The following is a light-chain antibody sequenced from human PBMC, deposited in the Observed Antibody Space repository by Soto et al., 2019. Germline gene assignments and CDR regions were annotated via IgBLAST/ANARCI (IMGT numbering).Light chain of an antibody. V-gene: IGLV2-14*01. J-gene: IGLJ3*02. Sequence: QSALTQPASVSGSPGQSITISCTGTSSDVGGYNYVSWYQQHPGKAPKLMIYEVSNRASGVSNRFSGSKSGNTASLTISGLQAEDEAAYYCSSYTSSSTWVFGGGTELTLL. CDR2: EVS. CDR3: SSYTSSSTWV. CDR1: SSDVGGYNY.